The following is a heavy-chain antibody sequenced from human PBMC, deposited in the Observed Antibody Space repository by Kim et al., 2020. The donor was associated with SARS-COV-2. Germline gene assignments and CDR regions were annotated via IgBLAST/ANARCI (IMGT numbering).Heavy chain of an antibody. D-gene: IGHD6-13*01. CDR2: ISSSSSYI. Sequence: GGSLRLSCAASGFTFSSYSMNWVRQAPGKGLEWVSSISSSSSYIYYADSVKGRFTISRDNAKNSLYLQMNSLRAEDTAVYYCARVEGSSWQNDAFDIWGQGTMVTVSS. CDR1: GFTFSSYS. V-gene: IGHV3-21*01. CDR3: ARVEGSSWQNDAFDI. J-gene: IGHJ3*02.